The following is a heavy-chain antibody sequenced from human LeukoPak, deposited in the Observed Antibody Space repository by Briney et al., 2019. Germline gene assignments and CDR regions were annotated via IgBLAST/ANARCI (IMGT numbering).Heavy chain of an antibody. J-gene: IGHJ4*02. D-gene: IGHD3-9*01. Sequence: SETLSLTCAVYGGSFSDYYWNWIRQSPRKGLEWIGSIYHSGSTYYNPSLKSRVTISVDTSKNQFSLKLSSVTAADTAVYYCARGSVDILTGYSGSEYYFDYWGQGTLVTVSS. CDR3: ARGSVDILTGYSGSEYYFDY. V-gene: IGHV4-34*01. CDR2: IYHSGST. CDR1: GGSFSDYY.